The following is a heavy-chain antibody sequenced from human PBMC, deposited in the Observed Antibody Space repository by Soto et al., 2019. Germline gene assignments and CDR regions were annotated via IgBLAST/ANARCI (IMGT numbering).Heavy chain of an antibody. CDR3: AKAGGGFGDFVHH. CDR1: GFTFSSYG. V-gene: IGHV3-30*18. J-gene: IGHJ4*02. Sequence: EGSLRLSCAASGFTFSSYGMHWVRQAPGKGPEWVTGILYDGSDKYYADSVQGRFTISRENSKNALYLQMNSLRTADSAVYYCAKAGGGFGDFVHHWGQGTPVTVSS. D-gene: IGHD3-10*01. CDR2: ILYDGSDK.